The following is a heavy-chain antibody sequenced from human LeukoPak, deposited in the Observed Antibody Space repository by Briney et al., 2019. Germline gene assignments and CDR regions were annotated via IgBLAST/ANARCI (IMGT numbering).Heavy chain of an antibody. J-gene: IGHJ4*02. V-gene: IGHV3-7*01. CDR2: IKQDGSEK. CDR3: AREPFKLWFGDPA. Sequence: PGGSLRLSCAASGFTFSSYWMSWVRQAPGKGLEWVANIKQDGSEKYYVDSVKGRFTISRDNAKNSLYMQMNSLRAEDTAVYYCAREPFKLWFGDPARGQGTLVTVSS. CDR1: GFTFSSYW. D-gene: IGHD3-10*01.